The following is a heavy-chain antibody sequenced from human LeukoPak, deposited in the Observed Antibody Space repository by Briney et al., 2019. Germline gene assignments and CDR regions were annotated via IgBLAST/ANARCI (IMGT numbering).Heavy chain of an antibody. D-gene: IGHD2-15*01. Sequence: GASVKVSCKASGYIFITYDINWVRQAPGQGLEWMGWMNLNSGNTGYAQKFQGRVTMTRNTSISTAYMELSSLRSEDTAVYYCARGVVVVAATHVFDPWGQGTLVNVSS. CDR2: MNLNSGNT. V-gene: IGHV1-8*01. J-gene: IGHJ5*02. CDR1: GYIFITYD. CDR3: ARGVVVVAATHVFDP.